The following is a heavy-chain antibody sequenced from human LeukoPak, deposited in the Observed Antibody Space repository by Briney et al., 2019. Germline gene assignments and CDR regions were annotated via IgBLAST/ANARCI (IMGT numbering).Heavy chain of an antibody. CDR3: ATDLYYGSGREDY. J-gene: IGHJ4*02. CDR2: IYSSGTT. D-gene: IGHD3-10*01. Sequence: SETLSLTCIVSGGSISSYYWSWIRQPPGKGLEWIGNIYSSGTTNYNPSLKSRVTISVDTSKNQFSLKLSSVTAADTAVYYCATDLYYGSGREDYWGQGTLVTVSS. CDR1: GGSISSYY. V-gene: IGHV4-59*13.